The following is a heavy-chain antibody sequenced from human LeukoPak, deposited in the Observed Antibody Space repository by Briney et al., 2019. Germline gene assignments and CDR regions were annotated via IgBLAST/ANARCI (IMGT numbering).Heavy chain of an antibody. Sequence: GSLGLSCAASGFTFSSYSMNWVRQAPGKGLEGGSSISSSSSYIYYADSVKGRFTISRDNAKNSLYLQMNSLRAEDTAVYYCARDKVDTAMATFDYWGQGTLVTVSS. J-gene: IGHJ4*02. V-gene: IGHV3-21*01. CDR1: GFTFSSYS. CDR2: ISSSSSYI. CDR3: ARDKVDTAMATFDY. D-gene: IGHD5-18*01.